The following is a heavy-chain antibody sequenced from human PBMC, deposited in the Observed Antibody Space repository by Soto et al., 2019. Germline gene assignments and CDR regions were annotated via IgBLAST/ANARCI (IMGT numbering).Heavy chain of an antibody. CDR2: IWYDGSNK. V-gene: IGHV3-33*01. CDR3: ARSLVVPRAFDI. Sequence: GGSLRLSCAASGFTFSSYGMHWVRQAPGKGLEWVAVIWYDGSNKYYADSVKGRFTISRDNSKNTLYLQMNSLRAEDTAVYYCARSLVVPRAFDIWGQGTMVTVSS. D-gene: IGHD2-15*01. J-gene: IGHJ3*02. CDR1: GFTFSSYG.